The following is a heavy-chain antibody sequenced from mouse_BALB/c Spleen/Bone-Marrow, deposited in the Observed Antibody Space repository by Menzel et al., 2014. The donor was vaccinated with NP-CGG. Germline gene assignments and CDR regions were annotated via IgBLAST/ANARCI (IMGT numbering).Heavy chain of an antibody. J-gene: IGHJ4*01. Sequence: QVQLKQSGAELARPGASVKLSCKASGYTFTSYWMQGVKQRPGQGLEWIGAIYPGDGDNRYTQKFKGKATLTADKSSSTDYMQLSRLASEDSAVYYCARRDYGIRENYYAMDYWGQGTSVTVSS. CDR2: IYPGDGDN. V-gene: IGHV1-87*01. CDR1: GYTFTSYW. CDR3: ARRDYGIRENYYAMDY. D-gene: IGHD1-2*01.